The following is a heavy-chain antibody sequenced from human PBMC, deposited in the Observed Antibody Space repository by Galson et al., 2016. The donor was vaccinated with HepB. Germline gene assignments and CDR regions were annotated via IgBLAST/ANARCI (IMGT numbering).Heavy chain of an antibody. Sequence: SLRLSCAASGFMFSAYVMAWIRQTPEKGLQCVAYISARSDVIYHVDSVAGRFNISRDNAQSSLFLQMNSLRVEDSAIYYCVRGDYGFDIWGQWTTGTVSS. CDR1: GFMFSAYV. J-gene: IGHJ6*02. V-gene: IGHV3-11*01. CDR2: ISARSDVI. D-gene: IGHD3-3*01. CDR3: VRGDYGFDI.